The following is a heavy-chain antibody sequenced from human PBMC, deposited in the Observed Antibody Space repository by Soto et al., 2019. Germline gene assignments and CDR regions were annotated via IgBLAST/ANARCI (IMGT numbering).Heavy chain of an antibody. CDR2: ISAYNGNT. CDR3: ARGRATMVRGVYYGMDV. V-gene: IGHV1-18*01. J-gene: IGHJ6*02. CDR1: GYTFTSYG. D-gene: IGHD3-10*01. Sequence: ASVKVSCKASGYTFTSYGISWVRQAPGQGLEWMGWISAYNGNTNYAQKLQGRVTMTTDTSTSTAYMELRSLRSDDTAVYYCARGRATMVRGVYYGMDVWGQGTTVTVSS.